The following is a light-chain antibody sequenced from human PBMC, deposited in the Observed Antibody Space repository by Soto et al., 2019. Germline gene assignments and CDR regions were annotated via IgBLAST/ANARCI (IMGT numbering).Light chain of an antibody. Sequence: QSVLTQPPTASGTPGQRVTISCSGGRSNIGSNYVYWYQQVPGTAPKLLIYRNDQRPSGVPDRFSGSKSGTSASLAISGLRSEDEADYYCVAWDDSLSGGVFGGGTQLTVL. CDR3: VAWDDSLSGGV. V-gene: IGLV1-47*01. J-gene: IGLJ7*01. CDR1: RSNIGSNY. CDR2: RND.